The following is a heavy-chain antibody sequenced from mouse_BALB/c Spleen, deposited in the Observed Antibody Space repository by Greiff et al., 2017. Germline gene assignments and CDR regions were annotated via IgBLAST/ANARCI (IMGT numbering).Heavy chain of an antibody. CDR1: GFTFSSYA. J-gene: IGHJ4*01. D-gene: IGHD1-1*01. Sequence: EVQRVESGGGLVKPGGSLKLSCAASGFTFSSYAMSWVRQSPEKRLEWVAEISSGGSYTYYPDTVTGRFTISRDNAKNTLYLEMSSLRSEDTAMYYCAREPNYYGSSYYYAMDYWGQGTSVTVSS. CDR2: ISSGGSYT. V-gene: IGHV5-9-4*01. CDR3: AREPNYYGSSYYYAMDY.